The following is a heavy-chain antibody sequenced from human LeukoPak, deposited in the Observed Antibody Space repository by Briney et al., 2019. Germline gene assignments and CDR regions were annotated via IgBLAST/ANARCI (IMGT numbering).Heavy chain of an antibody. Sequence: GGSLRLSCAASGFTFSSYGMHWVRQAPGKGLEWVAVISYDGSNKYYADTVKGRFTISRDNSKNTLYLQMNSLRAEDTAVYYCARGDTAMCPGDYWGQGTLVTVSS. V-gene: IGHV3-30*19. J-gene: IGHJ4*02. D-gene: IGHD5-18*01. CDR2: ISYDGSNK. CDR3: ARGDTAMCPGDY. CDR1: GFTFSSYG.